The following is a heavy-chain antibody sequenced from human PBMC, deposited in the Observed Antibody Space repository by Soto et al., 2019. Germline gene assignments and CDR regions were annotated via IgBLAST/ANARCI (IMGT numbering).Heavy chain of an antibody. V-gene: IGHV1-69*13. Sequence: GASVKVSCKASGGGNLRDYRTTWVRRAPGQGLEWMGGIIPKLRSANYAQNFQGRVTITADESTNTVYMELRSLRSDDTAVYYRPRGDDDYNYGAVYWGQRPPVTVSS. CDR2: IIPKLRSA. CDR3: PRGDDDYNYGAVY. CDR1: GGGNLRDYR. D-gene: IGHD4-4*01. J-gene: IGHJ1*01.